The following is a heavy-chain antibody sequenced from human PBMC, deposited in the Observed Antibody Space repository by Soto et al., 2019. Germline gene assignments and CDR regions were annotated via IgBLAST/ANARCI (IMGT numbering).Heavy chain of an antibody. Sequence: SETLSLTCAVSGGSISSSNWWSWVRQPPGKGLEWIGEIYHSGSTNYNPSLKSRVTISVDTSKNQFSLKLSSVTAADTAVYYCARIGGTNGTPLDYWGQGTLVTVSS. D-gene: IGHD2-8*01. V-gene: IGHV4-4*02. J-gene: IGHJ4*02. CDR1: GGSISSSNW. CDR2: IYHSGST. CDR3: ARIGGTNGTPLDY.